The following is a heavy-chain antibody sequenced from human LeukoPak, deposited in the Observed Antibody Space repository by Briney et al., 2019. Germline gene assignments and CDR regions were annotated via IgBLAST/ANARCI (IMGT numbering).Heavy chain of an antibody. Sequence: PGRSLRLSCAASGFTFSSYAMSWVRQAPGKGLEWVSAISGSGGSTYYADSVKGRFTISRDNSKNTLYLQMNSLRAEDTAVYYCAKESTYYYDSSAYTGGDYFDYWGQGTLVTVSS. J-gene: IGHJ4*02. V-gene: IGHV3-23*01. CDR1: GFTFSSYA. CDR3: AKESTYYYDSSAYTGGDYFDY. D-gene: IGHD3-22*01. CDR2: ISGSGGST.